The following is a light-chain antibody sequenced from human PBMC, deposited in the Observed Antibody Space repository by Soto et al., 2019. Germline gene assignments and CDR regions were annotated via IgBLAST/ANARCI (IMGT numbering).Light chain of an antibody. CDR1: SSNIGAGYD. V-gene: IGLV1-40*01. J-gene: IGLJ3*02. CDR3: QSYDTSLNDWV. CDR2: GNT. Sequence: QSVLTQPPSVSGAPGQRVTISCTGSSSNIGAGYDVHWYQQLPGTAPKLLIYGNTNRPSGVPDRLSGSKSGTSASLTITGLQADDEADYYCQSYDTSLNDWVFGGGTQLTVL.